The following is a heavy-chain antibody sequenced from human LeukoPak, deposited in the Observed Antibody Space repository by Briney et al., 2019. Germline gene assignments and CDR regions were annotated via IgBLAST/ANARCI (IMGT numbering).Heavy chain of an antibody. CDR3: ARDLVCGGSNYCMDF. V-gene: IGHV3-11*05. CDR1: GFTLSDYY. CDR2: ISSSSNYT. J-gene: IGHJ6*02. D-gene: IGHD2-8*01. Sequence: PGGSLRLSCAASGFTLSDYYMSWIRQAPGKGLEWVSYISSSSNYTNYADPVKGRFTSCRNNAENTLYLQMTSLRAEDTAVYYCARDLVCGGSNYCMDFWGQGTTVTVSS.